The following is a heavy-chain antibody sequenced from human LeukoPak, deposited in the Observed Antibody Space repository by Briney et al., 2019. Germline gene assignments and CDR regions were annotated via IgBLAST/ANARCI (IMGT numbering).Heavy chain of an antibody. CDR1: GFSLSSYG. J-gene: IGHJ4*02. D-gene: IGHD6-6*01. Sequence: PGGSLTLSCAASGFSLSSYGMHWVRQAPGAGMEWVAFIRYDGSNKYYADSVKGRFTITRDNSKNALYVQMNSPRAEDTAVYYCARAKIAAEILDTDYWGQGTRVTVSS. V-gene: IGHV3-30*02. CDR3: ARAKIAAEILDTDY. CDR2: IRYDGSNK.